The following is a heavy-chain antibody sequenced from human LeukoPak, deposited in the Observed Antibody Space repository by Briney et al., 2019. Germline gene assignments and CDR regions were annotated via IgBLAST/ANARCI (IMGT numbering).Heavy chain of an antibody. CDR2: ISAYNGST. CDR3: AREVALNVPFDY. D-gene: IGHD2-15*01. CDR1: GYTFTSYG. V-gene: IGHV1-18*01. J-gene: IGHJ4*02. Sequence: ASVKVSCKASGYTFTSYGISWVRQAPGQGLEWMGWISAYNGSTNYAQKLQGRVTMTTDTSTSTAYMELRSLRSDDTAVYYCAREVALNVPFDYWGQGTLVTVSS.